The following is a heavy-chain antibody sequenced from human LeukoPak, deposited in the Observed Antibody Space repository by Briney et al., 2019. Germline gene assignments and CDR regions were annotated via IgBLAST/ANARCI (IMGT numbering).Heavy chain of an antibody. Sequence: PGGSLRLSCAASGFTFDDYAMHWVRQAPGKGLEWVSGISWNSGSIGYADSVKGRFTTSRDNAKNSLYLQMNSLRAEDTALYYCAKGGGTGYSSSWYKIGYFDYWGQGTLVTVSS. D-gene: IGHD6-13*01. CDR1: GFTFDDYA. V-gene: IGHV3-9*01. CDR3: AKGGGTGYSSSWYKIGYFDY. CDR2: ISWNSGSI. J-gene: IGHJ4*02.